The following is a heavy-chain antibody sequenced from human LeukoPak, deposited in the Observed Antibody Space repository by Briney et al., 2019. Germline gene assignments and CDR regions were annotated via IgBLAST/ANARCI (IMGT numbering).Heavy chain of an antibody. V-gene: IGHV4-39*01. Sequence: SETLSLTCTVSGGSISGSSYYWGWIRQPPGKELEWIGGIYYSGSTYYKPSLKSRVTISEDTSKNQFSLKLSSVTAADTAVYYCARPHGFSTSFWDWGQGTLVTVSS. J-gene: IGHJ4*02. CDR2: IYYSGST. CDR1: GGSISGSSYY. CDR3: ARPHGFSTSFWD. D-gene: IGHD2-2*01.